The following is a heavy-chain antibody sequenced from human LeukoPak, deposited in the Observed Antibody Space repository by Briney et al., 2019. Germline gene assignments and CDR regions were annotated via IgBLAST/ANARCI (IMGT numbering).Heavy chain of an antibody. CDR2: IYYSGST. V-gene: IGHV4-39*07. D-gene: IGHD6-19*01. J-gene: IGHJ6*02. CDR3: ARGNRIAVATSYYYGMDV. Sequence: SETLSLTRTVSGGSISSSSYYWSWIRQPPGKGLEWIGSIYYSGSTYYNPSLKSRVTISVDTSKNQFSLKLSSVTAADTAVYYCARGNRIAVATSYYYGMDVWGQGTTVTVSS. CDR1: GGSISSSSYY.